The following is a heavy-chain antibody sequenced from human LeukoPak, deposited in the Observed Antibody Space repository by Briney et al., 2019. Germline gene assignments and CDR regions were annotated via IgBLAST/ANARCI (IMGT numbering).Heavy chain of an antibody. V-gene: IGHV1-46*01. CDR3: ARGPTNPYYCSGGSCSKYYFDY. CDR2: INPSGGST. J-gene: IGHJ4*02. Sequence: ASVKVSCKTSGYTFTSYYMHWVRQAPGQGLEWMGIINPSGGSTSYAQKFQGRVTMTRDTSTSTVYMELSSLRSEDTAVYYCARGPTNPYYCSGGSCSKYYFDYWGQGTLVTVSS. CDR1: GYTFTSYY. D-gene: IGHD2-15*01.